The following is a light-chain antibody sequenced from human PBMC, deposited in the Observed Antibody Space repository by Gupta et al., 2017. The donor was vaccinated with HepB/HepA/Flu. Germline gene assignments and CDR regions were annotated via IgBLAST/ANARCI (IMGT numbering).Light chain of an antibody. CDR1: HSISDW. CDR3: HRYNSDSLT. V-gene: IGKV1-5*03. J-gene: IGKJ4*01. CDR2: KAS. Sequence: DIQMIQSASTLSASVGDRVTITCRASHSISDWLAWYQQKPGKAPKLLIYKASTLESGVPSRFSGSGSGSGTEFTLTISSLQPDDFATYYCHRYNSDSLTFGGGTKVEI.